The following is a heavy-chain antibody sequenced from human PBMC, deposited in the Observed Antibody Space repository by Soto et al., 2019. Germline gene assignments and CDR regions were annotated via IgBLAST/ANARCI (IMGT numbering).Heavy chain of an antibody. D-gene: IGHD4-17*01. CDR2: INHSGST. CDR3: AVRDYGGNLDY. J-gene: IGHJ4*02. V-gene: IGHV4-34*01. CDR1: GGSFSGYY. Sequence: QVQLQQWGAGLLKPSETLSLTCAVYGGSFSGYYWSWIRQPPGKGLEWIGEINHSGSTNYNPSLKSRVTISVDTSKNQFSLKLSSVTAADTAVYYCAVRDYGGNLDYWGQGTLVTVSP.